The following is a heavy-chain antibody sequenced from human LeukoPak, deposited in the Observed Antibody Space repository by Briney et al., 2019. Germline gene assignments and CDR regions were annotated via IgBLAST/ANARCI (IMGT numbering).Heavy chain of an antibody. V-gene: IGHV4-39*07. CDR2: IYSRGST. CDR1: GGSISSSNYY. D-gene: IGHD1-26*01. J-gene: IGHJ6*03. Sequence: SETLSLTCIVSGGSISSSNYYWGWIRQSPGKGLEWIGSIYSRGSTYYNPSLKSRVIVSSDMSKNQFSLKLSSVTAADTAVYYCAKDVGPYYYYYMDVWGKGTTVTVSS. CDR3: AKDVGPYYYYYMDV.